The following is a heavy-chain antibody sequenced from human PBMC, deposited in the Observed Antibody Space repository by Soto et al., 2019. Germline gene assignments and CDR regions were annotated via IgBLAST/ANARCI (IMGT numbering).Heavy chain of an antibody. D-gene: IGHD1-26*01. V-gene: IGHV4-4*07. CDR1: GGSFYTYS. Sequence: PSETLSLTCTVSGGSFYTYSWTCLRQPAGKGLEWIGHIYSSGSANYNPSLKSRVSMSVDTSKNQFSLKMNSVTAADTAVYYCATIVGANDYWGQGALVTV. J-gene: IGHJ4*02. CDR2: IYSSGSA. CDR3: ATIVGANDY.